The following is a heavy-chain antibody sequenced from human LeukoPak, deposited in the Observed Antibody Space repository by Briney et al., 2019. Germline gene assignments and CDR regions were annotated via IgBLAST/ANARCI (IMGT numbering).Heavy chain of an antibody. CDR2: IYHSGST. CDR3: ARVGSSWFYYFDY. Sequence: SQTLSLTCTVSGGSISSGSYYWSWIRQPPGKGLEWIGYIYHSGSTYYNPSLKSRVTISVDRSKNQFSLKLSSVTAADTAVYYCARVGSSWFYYFDYWGQGTLVTVSS. J-gene: IGHJ4*02. V-gene: IGHV4-30-2*01. CDR1: GGSISSGSYY. D-gene: IGHD6-13*01.